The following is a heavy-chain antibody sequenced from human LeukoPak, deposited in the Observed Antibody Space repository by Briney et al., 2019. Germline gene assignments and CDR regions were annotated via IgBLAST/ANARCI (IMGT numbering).Heavy chain of an antibody. J-gene: IGHJ2*01. CDR1: GGSISSGDYY. D-gene: IGHD2-21*02. CDR3: ARRSLSDPRSFDL. CDR2: IYYSGTT. Sequence: SETLSLTCTLSGGSISSGDYYWTWIRQPPGKGLEWIGYIYYSGTTYYNPFLKSRLTISVDTSKNQFSLKLSSVTAADTSVYYCARRSLSDPRSFDLWGRGTLVTVSS. V-gene: IGHV4-30-4*01.